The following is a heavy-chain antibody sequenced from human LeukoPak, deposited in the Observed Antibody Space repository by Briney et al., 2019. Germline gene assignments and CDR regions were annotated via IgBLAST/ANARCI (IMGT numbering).Heavy chain of an antibody. CDR1: GFTLSIYV. Sequence: GGSLRLSCAASGFTLSIYVMPWVRQAPGKGLEWVSSVRGSGGTTYHADSVKGRFTVSRDNSRNTLYLQMNSLRVEDTAVYFCAKTTGYSDYSPFHHWGQGTLVTVSS. V-gene: IGHV3-23*01. CDR3: AKTTGYSDYSPFHH. D-gene: IGHD4-11*01. J-gene: IGHJ1*01. CDR2: VRGSGGTT.